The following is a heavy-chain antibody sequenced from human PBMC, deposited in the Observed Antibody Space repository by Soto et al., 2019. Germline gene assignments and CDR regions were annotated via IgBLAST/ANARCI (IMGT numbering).Heavy chain of an antibody. Sequence: QVQLVQSGAEVKKPGASVKVSCQASGYTFSSYGISWVRQAPGQWLEWMGSISDYNGNTNNAQKLQGRVIMTTDTSTSLAYIELRGLRSYDTDGYYSARVSPPADYWVQGTLVTVSS. J-gene: IGHJ4*02. CDR2: ISDYNGNT. V-gene: IGHV1-18*01. CDR3: ARVSPPADY. CDR1: GYTFSSYG.